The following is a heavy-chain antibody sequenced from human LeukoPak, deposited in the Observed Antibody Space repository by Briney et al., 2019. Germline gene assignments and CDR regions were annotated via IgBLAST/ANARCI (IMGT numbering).Heavy chain of an antibody. V-gene: IGHV4-34*01. J-gene: IGHJ4*02. CDR2: INHSGST. CDR1: GGSFSGYY. D-gene: IGHD6-13*01. CDR3: ARGRRVAAAYDY. Sequence: TPSETLSLTCAVYGGSFSGYYWSWIRQPPGKGLEWIGEINHSGSTNYNPSLKSRVTISVDTSKNQFSLKLSSVTAAGTAVYYCARGRRVAAAYDYWGQGTLVTVSS.